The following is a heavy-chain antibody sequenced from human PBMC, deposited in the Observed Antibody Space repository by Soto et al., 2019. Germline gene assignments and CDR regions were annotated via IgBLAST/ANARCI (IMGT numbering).Heavy chain of an antibody. V-gene: IGHV4-59*01. Sequence: VQLQESGPGLVKPSETLSLTCTVSGGSISSYYWSWIRQPPGKGLESIGYIHDSGSTNYNPSLKSRVTLSVDTSKNQFSLKLSSVTAADTAVFYCARYEDYGDYSYWGQGTLVTVSS. J-gene: IGHJ4*02. D-gene: IGHD4-17*01. CDR2: IHDSGST. CDR1: GGSISSYY. CDR3: ARYEDYGDYSY.